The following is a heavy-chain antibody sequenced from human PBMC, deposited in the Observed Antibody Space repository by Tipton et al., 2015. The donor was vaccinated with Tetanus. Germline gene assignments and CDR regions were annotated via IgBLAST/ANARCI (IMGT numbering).Heavy chain of an antibody. CDR3: ARGSGELSFARAGFDY. J-gene: IGHJ4*02. D-gene: IGHD3-16*02. CDR2: IYYSGST. CDR1: GGSVSSGSYY. Sequence: GLVKPSETLSLNCTVSGGSVSSGSYYWSWIRQPPGKGLEWIGYIYYSGSTYYNPSLKSRVTMSVDTSKNQFSLKLSSVTAADMAVYYCARGSGELSFARAGFDYWGQGTLVTVSS. V-gene: IGHV4-61*01.